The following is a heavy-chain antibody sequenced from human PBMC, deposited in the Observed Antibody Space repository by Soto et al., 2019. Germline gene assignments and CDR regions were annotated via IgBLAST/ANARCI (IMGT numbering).Heavy chain of an antibody. D-gene: IGHD6-6*01. Sequence: QVQLVQSGAEVKRPGSSVKVSCKASGDMFRNSAFTWVRQAPGQGLGWMGVIIPLFRKTNVAQKFQGRVTFTADESTSSLYIEVSRLASEDMAGYFCARACLFNADPNIFVCYGLNVWGQGTKITVSS. CDR2: IIPLFRKT. V-gene: IGHV1-69*01. CDR3: ARACLFNADPNIFVCYGLNV. CDR1: GDMFRNSA. J-gene: IGHJ6*01.